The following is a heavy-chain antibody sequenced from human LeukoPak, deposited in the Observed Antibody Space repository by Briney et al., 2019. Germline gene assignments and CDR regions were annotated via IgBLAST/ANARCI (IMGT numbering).Heavy chain of an antibody. CDR1: GYIFTGHY. J-gene: IGHJ3*02. D-gene: IGHD5-24*01. Sequence: ASVKVSCKASGYIFTGHYMNWVRQVPGQGLEWMGRINPKTGGTNYAQNFQGRVTMTRDTSISTTYMELSRLRPDDTAVYYCARVGDGLNDAFDIWDQGTMVTVSS. CDR3: ARVGDGLNDAFDI. V-gene: IGHV1-2*06. CDR2: INPKTGGT.